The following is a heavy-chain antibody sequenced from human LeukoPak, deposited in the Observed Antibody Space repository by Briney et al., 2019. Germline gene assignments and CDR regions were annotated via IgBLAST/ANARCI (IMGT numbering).Heavy chain of an antibody. CDR3: AKLNGGSCYCFDY. V-gene: IGHV4-39*07. J-gene: IGHJ4*02. CDR1: GGSISSSSYY. CDR2: IYYSGST. D-gene: IGHD2-15*01. Sequence: SETLSLTCTVSGGSISSSSYYWGWIRQPPGKGLEWIGSIYYSGSTYYNPSLKRRVTISVDTSKNQFSLKLSSVTAADTAVYYCAKLNGGSCYCFDYWGQGTLVTVSS.